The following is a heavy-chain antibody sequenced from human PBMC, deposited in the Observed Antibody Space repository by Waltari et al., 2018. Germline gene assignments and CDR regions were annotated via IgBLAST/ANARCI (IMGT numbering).Heavy chain of an antibody. V-gene: IGHV4-34*01. CDR1: GGSFSGHF. J-gene: IGHJ3*01. CDR2: IDHRGST. D-gene: IGHD3-9*01. Sequence: CTVHGGSFSGHFWTWIRQAPGKGLEWLGEIDHRGSTHYNPSFRSRVTISVDTSKNQFSLQLNSVTAADTALYYCARERSRDFDWLPNVLDVWGLGTLVTVSS. CDR3: ARERSRDFDWLPNVLDV.